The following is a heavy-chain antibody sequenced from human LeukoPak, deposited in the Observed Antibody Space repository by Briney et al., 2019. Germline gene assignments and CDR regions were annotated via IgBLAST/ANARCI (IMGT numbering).Heavy chain of an antibody. J-gene: IGHJ4*02. V-gene: IGHV3-21*01. CDR3: ARGDYYDSSGPDLFDY. D-gene: IGHD3-22*01. CDR2: ISSSSSYI. CDR1: GFTFSSYS. Sequence: GGSLRLSCAASGFTFSSYSMNWVRQAPGKGLEWVSSISSSSSYIYYADSVKGRFTISRDNVKNSLYLQMNSLRAEDTAVYYCARGDYYDSSGPDLFDYWGQGTLVTVSS.